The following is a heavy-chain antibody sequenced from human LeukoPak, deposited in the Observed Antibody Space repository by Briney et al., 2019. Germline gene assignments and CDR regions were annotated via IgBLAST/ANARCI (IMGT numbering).Heavy chain of an antibody. Sequence: ASVKVSCKTSGYIFSSYSTHWVRQAPGQGLEWMGEINPSDGTTNNAQRFRGRVTVTRNTSTGTVYMDLSSLRSDDTAVYYCARRSTKYYYFDFWGQGTLVTVSS. CDR2: INPSDGTT. J-gene: IGHJ4*02. CDR1: GYIFSSYS. CDR3: ARRSTKYYYFDF. V-gene: IGHV1-46*01. D-gene: IGHD2/OR15-2a*01.